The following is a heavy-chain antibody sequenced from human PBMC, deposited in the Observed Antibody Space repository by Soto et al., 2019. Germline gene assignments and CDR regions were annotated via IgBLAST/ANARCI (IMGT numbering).Heavy chain of an antibody. CDR3: ARGLELDIAYDY. CDR2: IYTSGST. V-gene: IGHV4-4*07. D-gene: IGHD2-2*03. Sequence: SETLSLTCTVSGGSISSYYWRWIRQPAGKGLEWIGRIYTSGSTNYNPSLKSRVTISVDTSKNQFSLKLSSVTAADTAVYYCARGLELDIAYDYWGQGTLVTVSS. CDR1: GGSISSYY. J-gene: IGHJ4*02.